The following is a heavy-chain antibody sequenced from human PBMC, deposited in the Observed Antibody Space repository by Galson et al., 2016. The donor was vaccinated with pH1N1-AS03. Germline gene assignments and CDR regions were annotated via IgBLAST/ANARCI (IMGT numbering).Heavy chain of an antibody. CDR1: GGSLNISPYN. D-gene: IGHD7-27*01. Sequence: TLSLTCSVSGGSLNISPYNWGWIRQSPGTGLEWLGSVPFSGTTYYNPSLKSRVSTPIDPSENQISLTLSTVTATATAVYYWARHLGLGKGSFEIWGQGIPVTVSS. CDR3: ARHLGLGKGSFEI. CDR2: VPFSGTT. J-gene: IGHJ3*02. V-gene: IGHV4-39*01.